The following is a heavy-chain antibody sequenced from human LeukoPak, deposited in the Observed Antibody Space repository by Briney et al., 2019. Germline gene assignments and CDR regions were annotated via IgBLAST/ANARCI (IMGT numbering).Heavy chain of an antibody. V-gene: IGHV3-23*01. CDR3: AKDGYGSGSYSQYFGY. Sequence: QTGGSLRLSCAASGFTFSDYILDWVRHAPGKGLEWVSAISGSGGSTYYADSVKGRFTISRDNSKNTLYLQMNSLRAEDTAIYYCAKDGYGSGSYSQYFGYWGQGTLVTVSS. CDR1: GFTFSDYI. D-gene: IGHD3-10*01. J-gene: IGHJ4*02. CDR2: ISGSGGST.